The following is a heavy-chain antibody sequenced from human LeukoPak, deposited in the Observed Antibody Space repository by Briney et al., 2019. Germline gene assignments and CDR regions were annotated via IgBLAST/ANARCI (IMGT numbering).Heavy chain of an antibody. CDR2: IIPIFGTA. J-gene: IGHJ6*02. D-gene: IGHD2-21*02. V-gene: IGHV1-69*13. CDR1: GGTFSSYA. CDR3: ASAFEHIVVVTAILSYYYGMDV. Sequence: SVKVSCKASGGTFSSYAISWVRQAPGQGLEWMGGIIPIFGTANYAQKFQGRVTITADESTSTAYMELSSLRSEDTAVYYCASAFEHIVVVTAILSYYYGMDVWGQGTTVTVSS.